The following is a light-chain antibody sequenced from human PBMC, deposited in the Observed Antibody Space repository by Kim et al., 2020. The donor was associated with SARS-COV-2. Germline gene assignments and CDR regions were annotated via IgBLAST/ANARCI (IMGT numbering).Light chain of an antibody. V-gene: IGKV1-8*01. Sequence: AIRMTQSPSSLSASTGDRVTITCRASQGISSYVAWYQQKPGKAPKLLIYAASTLQSGVPSRFSGSGSGTDFTLTISCLQSEDFATYYCQQYYAYPLTFGQGTKVDIK. CDR3: QQYYAYPLT. CDR1: QGISSY. CDR2: AAS. J-gene: IGKJ1*01.